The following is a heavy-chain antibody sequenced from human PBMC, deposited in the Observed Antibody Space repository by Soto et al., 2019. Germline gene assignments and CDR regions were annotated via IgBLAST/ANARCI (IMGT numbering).Heavy chain of an antibody. D-gene: IGHD3-10*01. V-gene: IGHV3-30-3*01. CDR2: ISYDGSNK. CDR3: ARDRVKRYYGSGSRPSYYYYGMDV. Sequence: PGGSLRLSCAASGFTFSSYAMHWVRQAPGKGLEWVAVISYDGSNKYYADSVKGRFTISRDNSKNTLYLQMNSLRAEDTAVYYCARDRVKRYYGSGSRPSYYYYGMDVWGQGTTVTVSS. J-gene: IGHJ6*02. CDR1: GFTFSSYA.